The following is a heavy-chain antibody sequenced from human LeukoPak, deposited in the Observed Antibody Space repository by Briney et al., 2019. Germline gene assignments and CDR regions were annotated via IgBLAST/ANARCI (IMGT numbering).Heavy chain of an antibody. D-gene: IGHD6-6*01. Sequence: PGGSLRPSCTASGFTFSDYWMTWVRQAPGKGPEWVANIKQDGSQRYYVDSVRGRFTISRDNAKNSLFLQMNGLRAEDTAVYYCARRGGSSSRRSPIDYWGQGTLVTVSS. V-gene: IGHV3-7*01. J-gene: IGHJ4*02. CDR3: ARRGGSSSRRSPIDY. CDR2: IKQDGSQR. CDR1: GFTFSDYW.